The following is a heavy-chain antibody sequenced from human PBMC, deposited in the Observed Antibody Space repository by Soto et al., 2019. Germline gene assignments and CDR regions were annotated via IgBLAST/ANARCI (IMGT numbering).Heavy chain of an antibody. CDR2: INYDGYS. Sequence: QVQLQESGPGLVKPSETLSLTCTVSGGSITNYYCSWFRQPPGKGLEWIGYINYDGYSAYNLSLKRRVSLSMDASKTQFSLMLESVTATVTAVYYCARHGFGPLHGLVVVWGPGITVIVSS. D-gene: IGHD3-10*01. V-gene: IGHV4-59*08. J-gene: IGHJ6*02. CDR1: GGSITNYY. CDR3: ARHGFGPLHGLVVV.